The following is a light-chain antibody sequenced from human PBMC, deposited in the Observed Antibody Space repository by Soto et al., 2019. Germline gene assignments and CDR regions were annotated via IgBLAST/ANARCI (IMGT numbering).Light chain of an antibody. CDR3: QQYGSSHRT. V-gene: IGKV3-20*01. Sequence: EIVLTQSSGTLSLSPGERATLSCRASQSVSSSYLAWYQQKPGQAPRLLIYGASSRATGIPDRFSGSGSGTDFTLTISRLEPEDFAVYYCQQYGSSHRTFGQGTKLEIK. CDR1: QSVSSSY. J-gene: IGKJ2*01. CDR2: GAS.